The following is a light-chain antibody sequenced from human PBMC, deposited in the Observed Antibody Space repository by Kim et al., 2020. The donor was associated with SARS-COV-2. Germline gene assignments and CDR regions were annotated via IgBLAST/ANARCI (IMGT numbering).Light chain of an antibody. Sequence: EIVLTQSPATLSLSPGETATLSCRASQSVSSYLAWYQQKPGQTPRLLIYDASNRATGVPARFSGSGSGTDFTLTISSLAPEDFAVYYCQVGAFGRGTKVDIK. V-gene: IGKV3-11*01. CDR1: QSVSSY. CDR2: DAS. CDR3: QVGA. J-gene: IGKJ1*01.